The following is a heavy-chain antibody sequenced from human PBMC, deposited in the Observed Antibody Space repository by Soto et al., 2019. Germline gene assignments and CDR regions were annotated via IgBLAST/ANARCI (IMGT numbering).Heavy chain of an antibody. J-gene: IGHJ6*02. V-gene: IGHV1-18*01. CDR1: GYSFTTYG. CDR2: ISAYNGNT. Sequence: QVQLVQSGGEVKKPGASVKVSCKTSGYSFTTYGISWVRQAPGQGLEWMGWISAYNGNTNYAQKLQDRVTMTTDTSTSTAYMELRSLRPDDTAVYYCAREGPAPYYYYSMDVWGQGSTVTFSS. CDR3: AREGPAPYYYYSMDV.